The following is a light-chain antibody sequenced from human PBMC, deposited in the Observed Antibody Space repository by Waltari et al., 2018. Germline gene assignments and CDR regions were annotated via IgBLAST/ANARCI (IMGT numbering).Light chain of an antibody. Sequence: QSALTQPASVSGSPGQSITISCTGTSSDIGGYNYVSWYQHHPGKAPKLIIYEVSNRPSGVSIRFSGSKSGNTASLTISGLQAEDEADYYCSSYTSNSRVFGAGTKLTVL. J-gene: IGLJ3*02. CDR1: SSDIGGYNY. V-gene: IGLV2-14*01. CDR2: EVS. CDR3: SSYTSNSRV.